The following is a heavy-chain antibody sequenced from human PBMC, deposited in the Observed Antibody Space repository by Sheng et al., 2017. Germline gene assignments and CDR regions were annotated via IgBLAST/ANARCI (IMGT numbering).Heavy chain of an antibody. CDR2: IYHSGST. J-gene: IGHJ6*02. D-gene: IGHD2-2*01. CDR1: GYSISSGYY. CDR3: ARDLMGYCSSTSCLDYYYYGMDV. Sequence: QVQLQESGPGLVKPSETLSLTCAVSGYSISSGYYWGWIRQPPGKGLEWIGSIYHSGSTYYNPSLKSRVTISVDTSKNQFSLKLSSVTAADTAVYYCARDLMGYCSSTSCLDYYYYGMDVWGPRDHGHRL. V-gene: IGHV4-38-2*02.